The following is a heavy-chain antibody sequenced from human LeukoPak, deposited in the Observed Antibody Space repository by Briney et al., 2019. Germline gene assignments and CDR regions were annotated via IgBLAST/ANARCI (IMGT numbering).Heavy chain of an antibody. CDR3: ARAPRWSGYHNYFDY. Sequence: GGSLRLSCAASGFTVSSNYMSWVRQAPGKGLEWVSVIYSGGSTYYADSVKGRFTISRDNSKNTLYLQMNSLRAEDTAVYYCARAPRWSGYHNYFDYWGQGTLVTVSS. CDR2: IYSGGST. CDR1: GFTVSSNY. V-gene: IGHV3-53*01. J-gene: IGHJ4*02. D-gene: IGHD3-3*01.